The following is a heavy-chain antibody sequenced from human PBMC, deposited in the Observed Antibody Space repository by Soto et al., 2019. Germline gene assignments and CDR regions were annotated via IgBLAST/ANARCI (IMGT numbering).Heavy chain of an antibody. J-gene: IGHJ4*02. Sequence: TSETLSLTCTVSGGSIRDTIYYWGWIRQPPGKGLEWIGSIHYSGSTHYTPSLKSRVTISVDPSKSQFSLNLTSVTPADTSVYYCARHMSAVAAPLAYWGQGTVVT. CDR3: ARHMSAVAAPLAY. CDR2: IHYSGST. V-gene: IGHV4-39*01. CDR1: GGSIRDTIYY. D-gene: IGHD6-19*01.